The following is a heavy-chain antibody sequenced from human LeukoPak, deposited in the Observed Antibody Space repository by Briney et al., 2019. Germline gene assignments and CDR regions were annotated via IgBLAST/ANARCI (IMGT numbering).Heavy chain of an antibody. CDR1: GFTFSSYE. V-gene: IGHV3-48*03. J-gene: IGHJ4*02. Sequence: GGSLRLSCAASGFTFSSYEMNWVRQAPGEGLEWVSYISSSGSTIYYADSVKGRFTISRDNAKNSLYLQMNSLRAEDTAVYYCAKQGGSWDYVFDYWGQGTLVTVSS. D-gene: IGHD6-13*01. CDR2: ISSSGSTI. CDR3: AKQGGSWDYVFDY.